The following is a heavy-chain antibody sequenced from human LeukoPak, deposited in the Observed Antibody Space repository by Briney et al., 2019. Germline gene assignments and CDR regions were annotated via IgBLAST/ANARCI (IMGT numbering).Heavy chain of an antibody. V-gene: IGHV4-31*03. CDR3: ARVRSGKLYNWFDP. D-gene: IGHD3-10*01. J-gene: IGHJ5*02. CDR2: IYYSGST. Sequence: PSETLSLTCTVSGGSISSGGYYWSWIRQHPGKGLEWIGYIYYSGSTYYNPSLKSRVTISVDTSKNQFSLKLSSVTAADTAVYYCARVRSGKLYNWFDPWGQGTLVTVSS. CDR1: GGSISSGGYY.